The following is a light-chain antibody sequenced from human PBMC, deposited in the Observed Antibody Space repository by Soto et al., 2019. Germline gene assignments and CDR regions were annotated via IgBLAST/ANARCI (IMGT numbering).Light chain of an antibody. Sequence: DIQLTQSPSSLSASVGDRVTITCQANHDITNCLICFRRRPGKAPKLLIYDASNLETGVPSRFSGSGSGTDFTFTISSLLPEDIATYYCQQCDNLPRTFGQGTK. V-gene: IGKV1-33*01. CDR1: HDITNC. CDR3: QQCDNLPRT. CDR2: DAS. J-gene: IGKJ2*01.